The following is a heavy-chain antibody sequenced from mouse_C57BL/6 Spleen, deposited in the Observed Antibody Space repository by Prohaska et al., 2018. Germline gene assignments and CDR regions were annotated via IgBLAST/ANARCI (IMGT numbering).Heavy chain of an antibody. CDR2: IKPGSGGT. CDR3: ARGNGSSPVSK. J-gene: IGHJ3*02. V-gene: IGHV1-54*01. Sequence: QVQLQQSGAELVRPGTSVKVSCKASGYAFTNYLIEWVKQRPGQGLDWIGVIKPGSGGTKYNEKFKGKATLTADKSASTAYMQLSRLTSEVSAVYFCARGNGSSPVSKWGQGTLVTVSA. D-gene: IGHD1-1*01. CDR1: GYAFTNYL.